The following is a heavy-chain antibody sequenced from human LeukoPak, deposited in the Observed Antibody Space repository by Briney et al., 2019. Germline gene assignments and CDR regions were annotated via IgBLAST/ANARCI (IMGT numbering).Heavy chain of an antibody. J-gene: IGHJ4*02. CDR3: ARENIVVVPAAISHYFDY. V-gene: IGHV4-59*12. CDR1: GDSIRGFY. D-gene: IGHD2-2*02. Sequence: SETLSLTRNVSGDSIRGFYWGWIRQPPGKGLEWIGYFYYSGDTNYNPALESRVIISVDRSKNQFSLKLSSVTAADTAVYYCARENIVVVPAAISHYFDYWGQGTLVTVSS. CDR2: FYYSGDT.